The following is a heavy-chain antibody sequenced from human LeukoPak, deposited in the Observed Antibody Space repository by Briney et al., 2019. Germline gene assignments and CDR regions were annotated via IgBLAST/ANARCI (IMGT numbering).Heavy chain of an antibody. V-gene: IGHV3-74*01. CDR3: ARELPREVTLDY. Sequence: GGSLRLSCAASGFTLSSYEMHWVRQAPGKGLVWVSRINVDGSRTGYADSVKGRFTFSRDNARNTLYLQMNSLRAEDTAVYYCARELPREVTLDYWGQGTLVTVSS. CDR2: INVDGSRT. CDR1: GFTLSSYE. D-gene: IGHD2-21*02. J-gene: IGHJ4*02.